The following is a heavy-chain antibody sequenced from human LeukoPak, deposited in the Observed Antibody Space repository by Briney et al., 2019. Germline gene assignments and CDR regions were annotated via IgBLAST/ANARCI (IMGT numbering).Heavy chain of an antibody. D-gene: IGHD3-22*01. V-gene: IGHV5-51*01. J-gene: IGHJ4*02. CDR3: VRPSQLVLDTSMGLFDF. CDR1: GYRFTNYW. Sequence: KSGESLKISCKGSGYRFTNYWIGWVRQMPGKGLEWMAIIYPGDSATRYSPSFQGQVTISADKSMNTAYLQWSSLKASDTAMYYCVRPSQLVLDTSMGLFDFWGQGTLVTVPS. CDR2: IYPGDSAT.